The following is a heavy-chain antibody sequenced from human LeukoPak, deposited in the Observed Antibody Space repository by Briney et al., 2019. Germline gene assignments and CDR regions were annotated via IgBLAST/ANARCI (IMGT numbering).Heavy chain of an antibody. Sequence: GGSLRLSCAASGFTVSSNYMSWVRQAPGKGLEWVSVIYSGGSTYYADSVKGRFTISRDNSKNTLYLQMNSLRAEDTAVYYCARSARTRGDQDYWGQGTLVTVSS. D-gene: IGHD3-16*01. CDR1: GFTVSSNY. V-gene: IGHV3-53*01. J-gene: IGHJ4*02. CDR3: ARSARTRGDQDY. CDR2: IYSGGST.